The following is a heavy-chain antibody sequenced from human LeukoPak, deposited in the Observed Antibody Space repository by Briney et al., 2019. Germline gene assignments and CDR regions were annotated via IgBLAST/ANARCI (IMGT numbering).Heavy chain of an antibody. D-gene: IGHD5-18*01. CDR2: ISYDGSNK. Sequence: PGGSLGLSCAASGFTFSSYAMHWVRQAPGKGLEWVAVISYDGSNKYYADSVKGRFTISRDNSKNTLYLQMNSLRAEDTAVYYCARRDTAMGFDYWGQGTLVTVSS. CDR1: GFTFSSYA. J-gene: IGHJ4*02. V-gene: IGHV3-30*04. CDR3: ARRDTAMGFDY.